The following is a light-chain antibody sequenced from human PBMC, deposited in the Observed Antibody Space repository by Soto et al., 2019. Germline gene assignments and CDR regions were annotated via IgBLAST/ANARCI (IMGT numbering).Light chain of an antibody. V-gene: IGLV2-14*02. CDR3: NSYTSSTAYV. CDR2: EGT. J-gene: IGLJ1*01. Sequence: QSVLTQPASVSGSPGQSITISCSGTTSDVGGYNLVSWYQQHTAKAPKLLIYEGTQRPSGVSSRFSGSKSGNTASLTISGLQAEDEADYYCNSYTSSTAYVFGTGTKVTV. CDR1: TSDVGGYNL.